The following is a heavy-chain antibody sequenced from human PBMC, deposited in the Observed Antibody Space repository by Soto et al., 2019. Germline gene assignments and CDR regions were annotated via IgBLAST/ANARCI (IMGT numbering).Heavy chain of an antibody. V-gene: IGHV4-34*01. CDR3: ASGGLMVRGVLDY. CDR2: INHSGST. D-gene: IGHD3-10*01. CDR1: GGSFSGYY. Sequence: QVQLQQWGAGLLKPSETLSLTCAVYGGSFSGYYWSWIRQPPGKGLEWIGEINHSGSTNYNPSLKSRVTISVDTSKNQFSLKLSSVTAADTAVYYCASGGLMVRGVLDYWGQGTLVTVSS. J-gene: IGHJ4*02.